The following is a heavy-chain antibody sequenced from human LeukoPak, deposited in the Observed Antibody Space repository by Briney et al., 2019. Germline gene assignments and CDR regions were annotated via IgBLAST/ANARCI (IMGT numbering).Heavy chain of an antibody. D-gene: IGHD6-13*01. CDR1: GGSISSYY. J-gene: IGHJ4*02. CDR3: ARLATAGNDYFDY. CDR2: IHYSGST. Sequence: PSETLSLTCTVSGGSISSYYWSCVRQPPGKGLEWIGYIHYSGSTNYNPSLKSRVTISVDTSKNQFSLKLSSVTAADTAVYYCARLATAGNDYFDYWGQGTLVTVSS. V-gene: IGHV4-59*08.